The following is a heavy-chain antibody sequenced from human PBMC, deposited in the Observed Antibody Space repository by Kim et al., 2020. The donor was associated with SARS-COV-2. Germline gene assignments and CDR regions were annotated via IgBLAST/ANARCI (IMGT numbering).Heavy chain of an antibody. D-gene: IGHD3-22*01. V-gene: IGHV1-46*01. Sequence: AQKFQGRVTMTRDTSTSTVYMELSSLRSEDTAVYYCARNEYYYDSSGYYYWGQGTLVTVSS. CDR3: ARNEYYYDSSGYYY. J-gene: IGHJ4*02.